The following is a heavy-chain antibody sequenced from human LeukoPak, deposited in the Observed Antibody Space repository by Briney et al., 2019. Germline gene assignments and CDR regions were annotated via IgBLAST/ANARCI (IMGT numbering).Heavy chain of an antibody. Sequence: PSETLSLTCTVSGGSISSYYWSWIRQPPGKGLDWIGYIYYCGSTNYNPSLKSRVTISVDTSKNQFSLKLSSVTAADTAVYYCARHGDIVVVPAAMSMDVWGKGTTVTVSS. CDR2: IYYCGST. J-gene: IGHJ6*03. V-gene: IGHV4-59*08. CDR1: GGSISSYY. D-gene: IGHD2-2*01. CDR3: ARHGDIVVVPAAMSMDV.